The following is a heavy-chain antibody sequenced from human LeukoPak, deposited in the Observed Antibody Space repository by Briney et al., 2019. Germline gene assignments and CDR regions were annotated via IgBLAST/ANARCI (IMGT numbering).Heavy chain of an antibody. D-gene: IGHD2-15*01. Sequence: ASVRVSCKVSGYTLTELSMHWVRHAPGKGLEWMGGFDPEDGETIDAHNFQGRVTMTENTITDTAYMELRSLRSEDTAVYYCEGYCSGGSCSTDYWGQGTLVTVSS. CDR3: EGYCSGGSCSTDY. CDR1: GYTLTELS. V-gene: IGHV1-24*01. J-gene: IGHJ4*02. CDR2: FDPEDGET.